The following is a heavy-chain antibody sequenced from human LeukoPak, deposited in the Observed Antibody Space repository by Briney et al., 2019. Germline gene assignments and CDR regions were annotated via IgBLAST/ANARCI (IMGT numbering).Heavy chain of an antibody. V-gene: IGHV4-39*07. D-gene: IGHD3-3*01. CDR3: ARDHLANLASRLFDP. CDR1: GGSISSSTYY. Sequence: SETLSLTCTVSGGSISSSTYYWGWIRQPPGKGLEWIGTINYSGSTSYNPSLKSRVTISVDTSKNQFSLKLGSVTAADTAVYYCARDHLANLASRLFDPWGQGTLVTVSS. CDR2: INYSGST. J-gene: IGHJ5*02.